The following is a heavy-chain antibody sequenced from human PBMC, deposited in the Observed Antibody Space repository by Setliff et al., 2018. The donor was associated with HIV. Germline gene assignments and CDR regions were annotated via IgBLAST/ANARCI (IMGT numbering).Heavy chain of an antibody. Sequence: ASVKVSCKASGYTFTNSGINWGRQAPGQGLEWMGWIRADNYKTDYLQKVQGRVTMTTDTSTSTAYMELRSLRSDDTAVYFCARDGGYSGHQWFGDAFDIWGQGTMVTVSS. CDR3: ARDGGYSGHQWFGDAFDI. V-gene: IGHV1-18*01. CDR1: GYTFTNSG. J-gene: IGHJ3*02. D-gene: IGHD5-12*01. CDR2: IRADNYKT.